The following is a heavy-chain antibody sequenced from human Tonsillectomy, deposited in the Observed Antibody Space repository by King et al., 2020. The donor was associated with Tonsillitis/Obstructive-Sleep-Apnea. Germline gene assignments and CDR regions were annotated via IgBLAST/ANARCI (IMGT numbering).Heavy chain of an antibody. D-gene: IGHD3-3*01. CDR2: IYTSGST. V-gene: IGHV4-4*07. CDR3: ARDNGDDVWSGSAVGRDV. CDR1: GGSISSYY. Sequence: VQLQESGPGLVKPSETLSLTCTVSGGSISSYYWSWIRQPAGKGLEWIGRIYTSGSTNYNPSLKSRLTMSVDTSKNQFSLKLGSVTAADTAVYYCARDNGDDVWSGSAVGRDVWGQGTTVTVSS. J-gene: IGHJ6*02.